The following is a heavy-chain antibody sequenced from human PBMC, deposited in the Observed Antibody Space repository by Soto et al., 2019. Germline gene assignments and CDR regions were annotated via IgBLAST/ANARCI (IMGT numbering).Heavy chain of an antibody. CDR1: GYGLSEFS. Sequence: ALVKGAWKVSGYGLSEFSVHWVRKAPGKGLEWMGGFDPEDGETIYAQKFQGRVTMTEDTSTDTAYMELSSLRSEDTAVYYCASATVTPGPDAFDIWGQRTMVTVSS. V-gene: IGHV1-24*01. J-gene: IGHJ3*02. CDR3: ASATVTPGPDAFDI. CDR2: FDPEDGET. D-gene: IGHD4-4*01.